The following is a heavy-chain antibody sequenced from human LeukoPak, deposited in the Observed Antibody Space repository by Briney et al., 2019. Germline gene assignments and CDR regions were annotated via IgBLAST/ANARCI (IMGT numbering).Heavy chain of an antibody. CDR3: AVGPDILTGYYDAFDI. D-gene: IGHD3-9*01. CDR1: GFTFSSYG. Sequence: PGGSLRLSCAASGFTFSSYGMHWVRQAPGKGLEWVAVISYDGSNKYYADSVKGRFTISRDNSKNTLYLQMNSLRAEDTAVYYCAVGPDILTGYYDAFDIWGQGTMVIVSS. CDR2: ISYDGSNK. J-gene: IGHJ3*02. V-gene: IGHV3-30*03.